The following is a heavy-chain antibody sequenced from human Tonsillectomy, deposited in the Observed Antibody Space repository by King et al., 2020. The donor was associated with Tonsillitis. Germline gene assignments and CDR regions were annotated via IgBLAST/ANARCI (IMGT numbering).Heavy chain of an antibody. J-gene: IGHJ4*02. D-gene: IGHD1-26*01. V-gene: IGHV4-59*01. CDR1: DGSISGYY. CDR3: AGMPEGGATTTGWGALDY. CDR2: IYYSGST. Sequence: QLQESGPGLVKPSETLSLSCTVSDGSISGYYWSWIRQSPGKGLEWIGYIYYSGSTTYNPSLKSRVTISLDTSKNQFSLKLSSVTAADTAVYYCAGMPEGGATTTGWGALDYWGQGTLVTVSS.